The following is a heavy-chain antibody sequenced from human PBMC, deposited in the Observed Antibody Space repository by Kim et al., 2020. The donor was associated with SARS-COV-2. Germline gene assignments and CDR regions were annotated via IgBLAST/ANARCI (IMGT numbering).Heavy chain of an antibody. J-gene: IGHJ6*02. V-gene: IGHV3-48*02. D-gene: IGHD3-9*01. CDR1: GFIFSSYS. CDR2: ISSISNTI. CDR3: ASDILTAYDYGMDV. Sequence: LSLTCAGSGFIFSSYSMHWVRQAPGKGLEWISYISSISNTIYYADSVKGRFTISRDNAKSSLYLQMNSLRDEDTAVYYCASDILTAYDYGMDVWGQG.